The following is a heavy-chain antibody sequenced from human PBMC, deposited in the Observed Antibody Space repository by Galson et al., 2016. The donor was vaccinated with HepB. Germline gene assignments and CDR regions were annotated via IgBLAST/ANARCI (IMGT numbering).Heavy chain of an antibody. CDR3: ARDNWSVSRAFDF. V-gene: IGHV4-59*01. J-gene: IGHJ3*01. CDR2: IYYSGST. Sequence: SETLSLTCTVSGGSISHYYWNWIRQSPGKGPEWIGFIYYSGSTGYNPSLRSRVTISVDTSKNQFSLKLSSVTAADTAVYYCARDNWSVSRAFDFWGQGTMVAVSS. CDR1: GGSISHYY.